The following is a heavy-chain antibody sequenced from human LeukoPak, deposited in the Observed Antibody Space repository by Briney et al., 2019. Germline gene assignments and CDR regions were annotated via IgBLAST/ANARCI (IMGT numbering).Heavy chain of an antibody. CDR3: ARGLSSGYYFDY. D-gene: IGHD3-22*01. CDR1: GFTFSTYA. V-gene: IGHV3-23*01. CDR2: LTGGGGGT. Sequence: GGSLRLSCAASGFTFSTYAMSWVRQAPGKGLEWVSGLTGGGGGTSYADSVKGRFTISRDNSKNTLYLQMYSLRAEDTAVYYCARGLSSGYYFDYWGQGTLVTVSS. J-gene: IGHJ4*02.